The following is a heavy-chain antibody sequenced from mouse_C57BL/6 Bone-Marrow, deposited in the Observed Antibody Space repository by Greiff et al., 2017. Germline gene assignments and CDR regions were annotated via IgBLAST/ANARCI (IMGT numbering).Heavy chain of an antibody. CDR1: GYTFTSYG. J-gene: IGHJ1*03. CDR2: IYPRSGNT. V-gene: IGHV1-81*01. Sequence: QVQLQQSGAELARPGASVKLSCKASGYTFTSYGISWVKQRTGQGLEWIGEIYPRSGNTSYNEKFKGKATLTADKSSSTAYMELRSLTSEDSAVYFCARSGPPWYFDVWGTGTTVTVSS. D-gene: IGHD3-1*01. CDR3: ARSGPPWYFDV.